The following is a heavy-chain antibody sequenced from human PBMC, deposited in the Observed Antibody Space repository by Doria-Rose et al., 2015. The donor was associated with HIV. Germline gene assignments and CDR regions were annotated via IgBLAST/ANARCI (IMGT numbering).Heavy chain of an antibody. CDR1: GFTFHDYG. CDR3: ARGISYSTSVYFDY. Sequence: RPGGSLRLSCAASGFTFHDYGMSWVRQVPGKGLEWVSVINWNGGTTHYAVSVKGRFTISRDNAKNSLFLEMKNLRAEDTALYYCARGISYSTSVYFDYWGQGSLVTVSS. CDR2: INWNGGTT. D-gene: IGHD6-13*01. V-gene: IGHV3-20*04. J-gene: IGHJ4*02.